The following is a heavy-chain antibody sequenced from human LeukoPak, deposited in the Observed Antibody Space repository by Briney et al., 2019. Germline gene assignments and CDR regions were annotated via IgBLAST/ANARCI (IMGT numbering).Heavy chain of an antibody. Sequence: PSETLSLTCVVYGGSFSGYYWSWIRQPPGKGLEWIGEINHSGSTNYNPSLKSRVTISVDTSKNQFSLKLSSVTAADTAVYYCARGRGLLYYDSSGYSYYFDYWGQGTLVTVSS. CDR1: GGSFSGYY. CDR2: INHSGST. V-gene: IGHV4-34*01. CDR3: ARGRGLLYYDSSGYSYYFDY. D-gene: IGHD3-22*01. J-gene: IGHJ4*02.